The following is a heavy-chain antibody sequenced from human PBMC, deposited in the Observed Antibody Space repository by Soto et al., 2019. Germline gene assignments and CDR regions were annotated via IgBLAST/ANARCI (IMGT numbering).Heavy chain of an antibody. CDR2: ISGSGGST. Sequence: PGGSLRLSCAASGFTFSSYAMSWVRQAPGKGLEWVSAISGSGGSTYYADSVKGRFTISRDNSKNTLYLQMNSLRAEDTAVYYCARAHSSDDFWSGTYGGYYFDYWGQGTLVTVSS. CDR1: GFTFSSYA. J-gene: IGHJ4*02. V-gene: IGHV3-23*01. CDR3: ARAHSSDDFWSGTYGGYYFDY. D-gene: IGHD3-3*01.